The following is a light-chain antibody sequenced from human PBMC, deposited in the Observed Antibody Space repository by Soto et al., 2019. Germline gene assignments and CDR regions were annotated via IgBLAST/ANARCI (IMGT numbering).Light chain of an antibody. J-gene: IGKJ1*01. CDR1: QGIRND. Sequence: DIQMTQSPSSLSPSVGDRVTITCRASQGIRNDLGWDQQKPGKAPKLLIYAASSLQRGVPSRFSGSGSGTDFTLTISSLQPEDFTTYYCQQNYNTLITFGQGTKVDIK. CDR3: QQNYNTLIT. V-gene: IGKV1-39*01. CDR2: AAS.